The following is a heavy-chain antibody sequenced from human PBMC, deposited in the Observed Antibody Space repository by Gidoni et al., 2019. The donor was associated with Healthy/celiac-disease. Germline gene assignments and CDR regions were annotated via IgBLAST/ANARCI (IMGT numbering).Heavy chain of an antibody. D-gene: IGHD3-22*01. V-gene: IGHV3-30*18. CDR2: ISYDGSNK. CDR3: AKDFDYYDSSGYYYHGMDV. J-gene: IGHJ6*02. CDR1: GFSFSSYG. Sequence: QVQLVESGGGVVQPGRSLRLSCSASGFSFSSYGMPWVRQAPGKGLEWVAVISYDGSNKYYADSVKGRFTISRDNSKNTLYLQMNSLRAEDTAVYYCAKDFDYYDSSGYYYHGMDVWGQGTTVTVSS.